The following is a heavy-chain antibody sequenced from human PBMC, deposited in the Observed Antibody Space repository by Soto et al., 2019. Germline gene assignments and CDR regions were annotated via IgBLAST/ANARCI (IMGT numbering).Heavy chain of an antibody. V-gene: IGHV1-2*02. Sequence: ASVKVSCKGSGYTVTGYYMHWVRQAPGQGLEWMGWINPNSGVTHFAQKFRGRVTLTRDTSISTTYMELSSLRSDDTAVYYCARGPFYENSHFDFWGQGTLVT. CDR3: ARGPFYENSHFDF. D-gene: IGHD3-22*01. CDR1: GYTVTGYY. CDR2: INPNSGVT. J-gene: IGHJ4*02.